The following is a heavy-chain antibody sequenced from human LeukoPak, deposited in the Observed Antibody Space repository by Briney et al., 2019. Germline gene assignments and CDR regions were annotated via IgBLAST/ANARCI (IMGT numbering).Heavy chain of an antibody. CDR1: GFTFSSYS. J-gene: IGHJ6*03. D-gene: IGHD2-2*01. CDR3: AREGTHIVVVPAAMHYYYYYMDV. CDR2: ISSSSSYI. V-gene: IGHV3-21*01. Sequence: PGGSLRLFCAASGFTFSSYSMNWVRQAPGKGLEWVSSISSSSSYIYYADSVKGRFTISRDNAKNSLYLQMNSLRAEDTAVYYCAREGTHIVVVPAAMHYYYYYMDVWGKGTTVTVSS.